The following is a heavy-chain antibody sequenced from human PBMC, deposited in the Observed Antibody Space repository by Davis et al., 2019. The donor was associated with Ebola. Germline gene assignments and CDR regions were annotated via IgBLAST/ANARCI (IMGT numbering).Heavy chain of an antibody. V-gene: IGHV4-31*03. Sequence: MPSETLSLTCTVSGGSISSGGYYWSWIRQHPGKGLEWIGYIYYSGSTNYNPSLKSRVTISVDTSKNQFSLKLSSVTAADTAVYYCARGTGSSSWYYWGQGTLVTVSS. CDR2: IYYSGST. CDR1: GGSISSGGYY. D-gene: IGHD6-13*01. J-gene: IGHJ4*02. CDR3: ARGTGSSSWYY.